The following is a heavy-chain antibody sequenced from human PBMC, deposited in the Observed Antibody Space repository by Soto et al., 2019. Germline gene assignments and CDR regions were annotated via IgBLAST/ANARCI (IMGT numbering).Heavy chain of an antibody. CDR3: ARVGSSGYYKPYYYYGMDV. Sequence: GESLKISCKGSGYSFTSYWIGWVRQMPGKGLEWMGIIYPGDSDTRYSPSFQGQVTISADKSISTAYLQWSSLKASDTAMYYCARVGSSGYYKPYYYYGMDVWGQGTTVTVSS. CDR1: GYSFTSYW. V-gene: IGHV5-51*01. D-gene: IGHD3-22*01. CDR2: IYPGDSDT. J-gene: IGHJ6*02.